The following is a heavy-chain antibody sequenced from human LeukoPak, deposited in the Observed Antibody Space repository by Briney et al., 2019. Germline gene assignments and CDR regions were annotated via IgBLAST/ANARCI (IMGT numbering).Heavy chain of an antibody. D-gene: IGHD3-10*01. CDR1: GFTFSSYG. V-gene: IGHV3-33*01. CDR3: ARDAEYYYGSGSYRTFDY. J-gene: IGHJ4*02. Sequence: GGSLRLSCAASGFTFSSYGMHWVRQAPGKGLEWVAVIWYDGSNKYYADSVKGRFTISRDNAKNSLYLQMNSLRAEDTAVYYCARDAEYYYGSGSYRTFDYWGQGTLVTVSS. CDR2: IWYDGSNK.